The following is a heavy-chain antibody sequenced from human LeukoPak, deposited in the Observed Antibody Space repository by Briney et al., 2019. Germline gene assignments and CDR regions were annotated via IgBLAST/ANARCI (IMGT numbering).Heavy chain of an antibody. Sequence: ASETLSLTCTVSGGSISSYYWSWIRQPPGKGLEWIGYIYYSGSTNYNPSLKSRVTISVDTSKNQFSLKLSSVTAADTAVYYCAXYTSSTSHYXHXXMXXWXKGTT. CDR2: IYYSGST. V-gene: IGHV4-59*01. D-gene: IGHD2-2*01. CDR3: AXYTSSTSHYXHXXMXX. J-gene: IGHJ6*03. CDR1: GGSISSYY.